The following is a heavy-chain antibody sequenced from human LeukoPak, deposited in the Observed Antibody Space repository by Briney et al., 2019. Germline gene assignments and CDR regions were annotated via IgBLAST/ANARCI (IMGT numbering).Heavy chain of an antibody. V-gene: IGHV1-69*06. CDR2: IIPIFGTA. CDR1: GGTFSSYA. D-gene: IGHD3-9*01. Sequence: SVKVSCKASGGTFSSYAISWVRQAPGQGLEWMGGIIPIFGTAHYAQKFQGRVTITADKSTSTAYMELSSPRSEDTAVYYCATATYYDILTGYYNVNYFDYWGQGTLVTVSS. CDR3: ATATYYDILTGYYNVNYFDY. J-gene: IGHJ4*02.